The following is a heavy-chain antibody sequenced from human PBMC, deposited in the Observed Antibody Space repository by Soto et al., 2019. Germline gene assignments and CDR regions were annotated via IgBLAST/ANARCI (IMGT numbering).Heavy chain of an antibody. CDR1: GFTFSSYG. J-gene: IGHJ6*02. D-gene: IGHD3-10*01. Sequence: QVQLVESGGGVVQPGRSLSLSCAASGFTFSSYGIHWVRQAPGKGLEWVAVIWYDGSNKYYADSVKGRFTISRDNSKNTLYLQMSILRVDDTAVYYCARELLVRGMKYHVMDVWCQGTTVTVSS. V-gene: IGHV3-33*01. CDR3: ARELLVRGMKYHVMDV. CDR2: IWYDGSNK.